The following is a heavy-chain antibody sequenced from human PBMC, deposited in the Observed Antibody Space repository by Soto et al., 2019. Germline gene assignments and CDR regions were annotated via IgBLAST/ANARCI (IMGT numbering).Heavy chain of an antibody. D-gene: IGHD3-10*01. Sequence: PSETLSLTCAVYGGSFSGYYWSWIRQPPGKGLEWIGEINHSGSTNYNPSLKSRVTISVDTSKNQFSLKLSSVTAADTAVYYCARGRSKFFVSHYYYYMDVWGKGTTVTVSS. CDR1: GGSFSGYY. V-gene: IGHV4-34*01. J-gene: IGHJ6*03. CDR3: ARGRSKFFVSHYYYYMDV. CDR2: INHSGST.